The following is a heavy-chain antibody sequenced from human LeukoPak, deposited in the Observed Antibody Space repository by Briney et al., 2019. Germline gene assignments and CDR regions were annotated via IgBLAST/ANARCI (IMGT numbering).Heavy chain of an antibody. D-gene: IGHD6-13*01. CDR1: GGSIISDTYF. CDR3: ARDIGSRWYAVWYDP. CDR2: VHTSGST. Sequence: NPSETLSLTCTVSGGSIISDTYFWTWIRQPAGKGLEWIGRVHTSGSTSYNPSLKSRVTMSVDTSKNQFSLKLSSVTAADTAVYYYARDIGSRWYAVWYDPWGQGTLVTVSS. V-gene: IGHV4-61*02. J-gene: IGHJ5*02.